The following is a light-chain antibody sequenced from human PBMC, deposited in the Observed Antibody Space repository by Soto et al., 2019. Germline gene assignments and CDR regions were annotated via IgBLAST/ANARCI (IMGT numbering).Light chain of an antibody. J-gene: IGLJ1*01. V-gene: IGLV2-23*01. CDR3: CSYADVTTYV. CDR1: SNDVGSYDL. Sequence: QPVLTQPASVSGSPGQSITISCTGTSNDVGSYDLVSWYQQHPGKAPKLIIFEGNKRPSWVSNRFSGSKSGNTASLTIAGLQPEDEADYYCCSYADVTTYVFGNGTKVTVL. CDR2: EGN.